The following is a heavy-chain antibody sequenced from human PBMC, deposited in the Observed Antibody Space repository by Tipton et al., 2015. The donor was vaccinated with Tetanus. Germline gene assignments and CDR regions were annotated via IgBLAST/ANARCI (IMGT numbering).Heavy chain of an antibody. CDR3: ARDLRSSGSRCCNYFDP. Sequence: TLSLTCTVSGGSVSSGDSYWDWIRQPPGKGLECIGYISHSGSTFYNPSLASRVMISLDTSENQFSLRLNAVTAADTAVYYCARDLRSSGSRCCNYFDPWGQGTLVPVSS. D-gene: IGHD2-15*01. CDR2: ISHSGST. V-gene: IGHV4-30-4*01. J-gene: IGHJ5*02. CDR1: GGSVSSGDSY.